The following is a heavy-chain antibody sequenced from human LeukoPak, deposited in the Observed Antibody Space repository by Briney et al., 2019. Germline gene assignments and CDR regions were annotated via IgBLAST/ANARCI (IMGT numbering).Heavy chain of an antibody. Sequence: SETLSLTCTVSGGSISSYYWSWIRQPPGKGLEWIGYIYYSGSTNYNPSLKSRVTISVDTSKNQFSLKLSSVTAADTAVYYCALNTREYCGGDCYSWDYWGQGTLVTVSS. CDR1: GGSISSYY. J-gene: IGHJ4*02. CDR3: ALNTREYCGGDCYSWDY. D-gene: IGHD2-21*02. V-gene: IGHV4-59*08. CDR2: IYYSGST.